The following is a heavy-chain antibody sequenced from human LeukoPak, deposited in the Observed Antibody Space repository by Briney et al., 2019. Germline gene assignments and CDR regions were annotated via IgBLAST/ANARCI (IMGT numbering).Heavy chain of an antibody. Sequence: PSETLSLTCTVSGGSISSHYWSWIRQPPGKGLEWIGYIYYSGSTNYNPSLKSRVTISVDTSRNQFSLKLSSVTAADTAVYYCARGLDSSGGSCYDYWGQGTLVTVSS. CDR1: GGSISSHY. CDR3: ARGLDSSGGSCYDY. CDR2: IYYSGST. V-gene: IGHV4-59*11. D-gene: IGHD2-15*01. J-gene: IGHJ4*02.